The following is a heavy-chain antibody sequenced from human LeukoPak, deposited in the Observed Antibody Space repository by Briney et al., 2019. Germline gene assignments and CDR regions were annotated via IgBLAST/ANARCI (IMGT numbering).Heavy chain of an antibody. CDR1: GFTFDDYG. D-gene: IGHD2-2*01. CDR2: LNWNGGST. V-gene: IGHV3-20*04. J-gene: IGHJ4*02. CDR3: AKDLLPAAMAFDY. Sequence: PGGSLRLSCAASGFTFDDYGMSWVRQAPGKGLEWVSGLNWNGGSTYYADSVKGRFTISRDNSKNTLYLQMNSLRAEDTAVYYCAKDLLPAAMAFDYWGQGTLVTVSS.